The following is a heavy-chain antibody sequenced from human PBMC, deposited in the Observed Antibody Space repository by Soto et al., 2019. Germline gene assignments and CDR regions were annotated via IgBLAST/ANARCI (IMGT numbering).Heavy chain of an antibody. V-gene: IGHV4-39*01. Sequence: SETLSLTCTVSGGSISSSSYYWGWIRQPPGKGLEWIGSIYYSGSTYYNPSLKSRVTISVDTSKNQFSLKLSSVTAADTAVYYCASTYDFWSGYYMSWGQGTLVTVSS. CDR1: GGSISSSSYY. D-gene: IGHD3-3*01. CDR3: ASTYDFWSGYYMS. J-gene: IGHJ4*02. CDR2: IYYSGST.